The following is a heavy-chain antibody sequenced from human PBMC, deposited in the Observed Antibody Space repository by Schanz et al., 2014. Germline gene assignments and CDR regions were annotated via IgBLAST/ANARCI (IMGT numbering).Heavy chain of an antibody. V-gene: IGHV3-48*01. D-gene: IGHD3-3*01. CDR2: ISTTSSNI. CDR1: GFTFSDYG. Sequence: EVHLEESGGGLVQPGGSLRLSCAASGFTFSDYGMSWVRQAPGKGLEWISYISTTSSNIYYGDSVKGRFTISRDNAKNSLYLQMNSLRAEDTALYFCARCMGEWLIYPNWFDPWGQGTLVTVSS. J-gene: IGHJ5*02. CDR3: ARCMGEWLIYPNWFDP.